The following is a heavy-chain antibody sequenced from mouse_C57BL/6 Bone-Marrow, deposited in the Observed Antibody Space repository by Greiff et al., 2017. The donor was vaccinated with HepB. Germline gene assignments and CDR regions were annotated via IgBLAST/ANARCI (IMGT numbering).Heavy chain of an antibody. D-gene: IGHD2-3*01. CDR1: EYEFPSHD. CDR3: ARQENGYYSHY. Sequence: EVQGVESGGGLVQPGESLKLSCESNEYEFPSHDMSWVRKTQEKRLALVAAINSDGGSTYYPDTMERRFIISRDNTKKTLYLQMSSLRSEDTAVYYCARQENGYYSHYWCQGTTLTFSS. CDR2: INSDGGST. J-gene: IGHJ2*01. V-gene: IGHV5-2*01.